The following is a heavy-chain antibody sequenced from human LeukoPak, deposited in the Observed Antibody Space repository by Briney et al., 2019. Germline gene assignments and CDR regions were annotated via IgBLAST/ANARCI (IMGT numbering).Heavy chain of an antibody. V-gene: IGHV4-39*07. CDR3: ARVGIAVAGTFDY. CDR2: IYYSGST. D-gene: IGHD6-19*01. Sequence: PSETLSLTCTVSGGSISSSNYYWGWIRQPPGKGLEWIGSIYYSGSTYYSPSLKSRVTISVDTSKNQFSLKLSSVTAADTAVYYCARVGIAVAGTFDYWGQGTLVTVSS. J-gene: IGHJ4*02. CDR1: GGSISSSNYY.